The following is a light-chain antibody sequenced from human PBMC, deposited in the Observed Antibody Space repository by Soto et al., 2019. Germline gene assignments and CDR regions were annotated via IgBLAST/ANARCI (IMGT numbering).Light chain of an antibody. CDR2: DAS. Sequence: DIEMTQSPSTVSASVGDRVTITCRASQTITNRLAWYRQKPGKAPKVLIYDASTLESGVPSRFSGSGSGTEFILTISSLQPDDFASYYCQHYGGLWTFGQGTKVEVK. J-gene: IGKJ1*01. CDR1: QTITNR. CDR3: QHYGGLWT. V-gene: IGKV1-5*01.